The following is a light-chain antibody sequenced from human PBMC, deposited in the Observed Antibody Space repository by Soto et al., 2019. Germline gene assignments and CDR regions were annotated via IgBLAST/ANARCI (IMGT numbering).Light chain of an antibody. CDR2: AAS. CDR3: QQYGSSPWT. CDR1: ETVTGKY. V-gene: IGKV3-20*01. Sequence: EIVLTQSPGTLSLSPGDRATLSCRASETVTGKYLAWYQQKAGQAPRLLIFAASNRATGIPDRFSGSGSGTDFTLTISRLEPEDFAVYYCQQYGSSPWTFGQGTKVDIK. J-gene: IGKJ1*01.